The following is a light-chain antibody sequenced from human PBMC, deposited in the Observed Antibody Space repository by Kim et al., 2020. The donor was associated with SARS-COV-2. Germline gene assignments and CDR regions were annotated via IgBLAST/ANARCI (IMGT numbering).Light chain of an antibody. Sequence: QSVLTQPPSVSAAPGQKVTISCSGSSSNIGSNLVSWYHQLPGTAPKLLIYDNNKRPSGIPDRFSGSKSGTSATLGITGLQTGDEADYYCGTWDGSLSAGVFGGGTQLTVL. CDR2: DNN. CDR1: SSNIGSNL. J-gene: IGLJ3*02. V-gene: IGLV1-51*01. CDR3: GTWDGSLSAGV.